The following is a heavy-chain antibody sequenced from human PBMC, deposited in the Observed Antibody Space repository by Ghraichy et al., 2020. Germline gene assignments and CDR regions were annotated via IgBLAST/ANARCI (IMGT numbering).Heavy chain of an antibody. Sequence: GGSLRLSCAASGFTFSSYAMSWVRQAPGKGLEWVSAISGSGGSTYYADSVKGRFTISRDNSKNTLYLQMNSLRAEDTAVYYCAKDRLELAGRRDVLDYWGQGTLVTVSS. J-gene: IGHJ4*02. D-gene: IGHD1-7*01. CDR2: ISGSGGST. CDR3: AKDRLELAGRRDVLDY. V-gene: IGHV3-23*01. CDR1: GFTFSSYA.